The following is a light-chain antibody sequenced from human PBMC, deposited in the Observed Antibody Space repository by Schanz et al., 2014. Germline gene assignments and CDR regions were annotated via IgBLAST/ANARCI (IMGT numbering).Light chain of an antibody. CDR2: DTT. V-gene: IGLV7-46*01. J-gene: IGLJ3*02. CDR1: TGAVTSGHY. CDR3: LLFYRDAWV. Sequence: QAVVTQEPSLTVSPGGTVTLTCGSSTGAVTSGHYPYWFQQRPGQAPRTLIYDTTNKHSWTPARFSGSLLGGKAALTLSGVQPEDEAEYFCLLFYRDAWVFGGGTKLTVL.